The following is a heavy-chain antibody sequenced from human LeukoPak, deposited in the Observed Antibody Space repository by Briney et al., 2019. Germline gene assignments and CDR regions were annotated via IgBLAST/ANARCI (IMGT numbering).Heavy chain of an antibody. CDR1: GGSISSGNYY. Sequence: SQTLSLTCTVSGGSISSGNYYWTWIRQPPGKGLEWIGYIYHSGSAYYNPSLKSRVTLSVDMSKNQFSLKLSSVTAADTAVYYCAREVYITGTTRADYWGQGTLVTVSS. V-gene: IGHV4-30-2*01. CDR3: AREVYITGTTRADY. D-gene: IGHD1-7*01. J-gene: IGHJ4*02. CDR2: IYHSGSA.